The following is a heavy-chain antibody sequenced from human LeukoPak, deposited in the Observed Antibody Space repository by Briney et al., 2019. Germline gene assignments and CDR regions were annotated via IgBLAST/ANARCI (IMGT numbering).Heavy chain of an antibody. Sequence: ASVKVSCKASGYTFTSYYMHWVRQAPGQGLEWMGIINPSGGSTSYAQKFQGRVTMTRDTPTSTVHMELSSLRSEDTAVYYCARSPTSIAAAGVSGFWGLGTMVTVSS. D-gene: IGHD6-13*01. CDR2: INPSGGST. J-gene: IGHJ3*01. V-gene: IGHV1-46*01. CDR3: ARSPTSIAAAGVSGF. CDR1: GYTFTSYY.